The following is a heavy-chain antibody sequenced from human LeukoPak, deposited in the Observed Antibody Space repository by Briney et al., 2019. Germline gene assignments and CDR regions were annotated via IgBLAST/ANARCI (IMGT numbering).Heavy chain of an antibody. CDR1: GGSISSYY. J-gene: IGHJ4*02. CDR2: IHYSGTT. Sequence: SETLSLTCTVSGGSISSYYWSWIRQPPGKGLEWIGYIHYSGTTNYNPSLESRVAISVDTSNNQFSLKLSSVTAADTAVYYCARLSLGSGSHYNFHFDYWGQGTLVTVSS. CDR3: ARLSLGSGSHYNFHFDY. V-gene: IGHV4-59*08. D-gene: IGHD3-10*01.